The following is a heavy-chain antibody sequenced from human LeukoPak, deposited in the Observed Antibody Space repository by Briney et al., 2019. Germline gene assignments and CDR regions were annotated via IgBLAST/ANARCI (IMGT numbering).Heavy chain of an antibody. V-gene: IGHV3-30*04. CDR3: ARDRLDDYYYDSSGYYSDAFDI. CDR1: GFTFSSYA. CDR2: ISYDGSNK. D-gene: IGHD3-22*01. Sequence: GGSLRLSCAASGFTFSSYAMHWVRQAPGKGLEWVAVISYDGSNKYYADSVKGRFTISRDNSKDTLYLQMNSLRAEDTAVYYCARDRLDDYYYDSSGYYSDAFDIWGQGTMVTVSS. J-gene: IGHJ3*02.